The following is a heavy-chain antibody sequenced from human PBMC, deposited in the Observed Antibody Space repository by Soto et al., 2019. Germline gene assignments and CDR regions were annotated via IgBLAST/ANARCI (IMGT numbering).Heavy chain of an antibody. CDR3: ARETEYCSSTSCYAAFDAFDI. CDR2: ISSSGSTI. Sequence: GGSLRLSCAASGFTFSDYYMSWIRQAPGKGLEWVSYISSSGSTIYYADSVKGRFTISRDNAKNSLYLQMNSPRAEDTAVYYCARETEYCSSTSCYAAFDAFDIWGQGTMVTVSS. V-gene: IGHV3-11*01. CDR1: GFTFSDYY. J-gene: IGHJ3*02. D-gene: IGHD2-2*01.